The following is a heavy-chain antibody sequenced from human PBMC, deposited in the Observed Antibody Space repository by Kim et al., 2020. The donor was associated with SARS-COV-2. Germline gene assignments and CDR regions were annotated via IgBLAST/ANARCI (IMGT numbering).Heavy chain of an antibody. CDR3: ARHGAVVVVAAIPDY. CDR2: IDPSDSYT. CDR1: GYSFTSYW. J-gene: IGHJ4*02. V-gene: IGHV5-10-1*01. D-gene: IGHD2-15*01. Sequence: GESLKISCKGSGYSFTSYWISWVRQMPGKGLEWMGRIDPSDSYTNYSPSFQGHVTISADKSISTAYLQWSSLKASDTAMYYCARHGAVVVVAAIPDYWGQGTLVTVSS.